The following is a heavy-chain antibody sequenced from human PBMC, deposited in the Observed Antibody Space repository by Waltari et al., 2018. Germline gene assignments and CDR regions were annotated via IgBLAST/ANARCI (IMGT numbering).Heavy chain of an antibody. D-gene: IGHD3-16*01. Sequence: QVQLQQWGAGLLKPAATLSLTCAVYGGSFSYCWLCWIRQPPGKGLEWIGEINHSGSTNYNPSLKSRVTMSVDTSKNQFSLNLNSVTAADTAVYYCARGRDYVWNLLWGQGTLVTVSS. CDR1: GGSFSYCW. J-gene: IGHJ4*02. CDR3: ARGRDYVWNLL. CDR2: INHSGST. V-gene: IGHV4-34*01.